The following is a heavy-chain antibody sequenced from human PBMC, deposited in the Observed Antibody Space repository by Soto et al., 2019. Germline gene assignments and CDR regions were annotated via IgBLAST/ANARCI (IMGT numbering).Heavy chain of an antibody. CDR2: INNDGSST. D-gene: IGHD2-21*01. CDR1: VFTFNFDW. J-gene: IGHJ4*02. V-gene: IGHV3-74*01. CDR3: ARDAGYGIYYFDY. Sequence: PGGSLRLSCAASVFTFNFDWMHWVRQAPGKGLVWVARINNDGSSTNYADSVRGRFTISRDNGKNTLYLQMHSLEAEDTAVYYCARDAGYGIYYFDYWGQGTVVTVSS.